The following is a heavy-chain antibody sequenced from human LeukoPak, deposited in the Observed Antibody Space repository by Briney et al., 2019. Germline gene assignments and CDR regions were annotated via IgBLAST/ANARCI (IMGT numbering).Heavy chain of an antibody. Sequence: ASVKLSCKASGYTFSSYVFSWVRQAPGQGLEWMGWNSAYNGNTNYAQKLQGRLTMTTDTSTRTAYMDRRSLRSDDTAVYYCATTRSLAVAGALDYWGQGTLVTVSS. V-gene: IGHV1-18*01. CDR3: ATTRSLAVAGALDY. CDR2: NSAYNGNT. D-gene: IGHD6-19*01. CDR1: GYTFSSYV. J-gene: IGHJ4*02.